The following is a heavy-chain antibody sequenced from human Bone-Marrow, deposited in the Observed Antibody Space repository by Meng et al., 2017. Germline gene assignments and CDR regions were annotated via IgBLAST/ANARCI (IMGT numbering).Heavy chain of an antibody. D-gene: IGHD6-13*01. CDR1: GGSFSGYY. V-gene: IGHV4-34*01. CDR2: INHSGST. Sequence: SQTLSLTCAVYGGSFSGYYWSWIRQPPGKGLEWIGEINHSGSTNYNPSLKSRVTISVDTSKNQFSLKLSSVTAADTAVYYCARGCPYSSSWYSIWYYYYGMDVWGQGTTVNVSS. J-gene: IGHJ6*02. CDR3: ARGCPYSSSWYSIWYYYYGMDV.